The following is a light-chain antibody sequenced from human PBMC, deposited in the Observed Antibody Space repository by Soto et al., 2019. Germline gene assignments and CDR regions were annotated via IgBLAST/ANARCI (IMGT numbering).Light chain of an antibody. CDR2: DVS. Sequence: QSALTQPRSVSGSPGQSVTISCTGTSSDVGGYNYVSWYQQHPGKAPKVMIYDVSKRPSGVPDRFSGSKSGNTASLTISGLQPEDEADYYCCSSAGSFSYIFGTGTKLTVL. J-gene: IGLJ1*01. V-gene: IGLV2-11*01. CDR1: SSDVGGYNY. CDR3: CSSAGSFSYI.